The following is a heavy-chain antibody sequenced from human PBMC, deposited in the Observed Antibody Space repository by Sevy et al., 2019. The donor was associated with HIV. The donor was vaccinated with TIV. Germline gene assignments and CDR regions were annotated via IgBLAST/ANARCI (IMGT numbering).Heavy chain of an antibody. CDR1: GYSFTSYW. CDR3: ASLGYDSSGYYPYYFDY. V-gene: IGHV5-51*01. Sequence: GESLKISCKGSGYSFTSYWIVWVRQMPGKGLEWMGIIYPGDSDTRYSPSFQGQVTISADKSISTAYLQWSSLKASDTAMYYCASLGYDSSGYYPYYFDYWGQGTLVTVSS. D-gene: IGHD3-22*01. CDR2: IYPGDSDT. J-gene: IGHJ4*02.